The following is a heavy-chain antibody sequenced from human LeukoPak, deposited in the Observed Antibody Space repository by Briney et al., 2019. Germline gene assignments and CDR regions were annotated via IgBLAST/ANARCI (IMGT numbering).Heavy chain of an antibody. CDR2: MNPNSGNT. D-gene: IGHD3-3*01. V-gene: IGHV1-8*01. CDR1: RYTFTRYE. CDR3: ASDTVRFLEWFPLYFDY. J-gene: IGHJ4*02. Sequence: RASVKVSCKPSRYTFTRYETHRVRPTTGQGLERMVWMNPNSGNTGYAQKFQGRVTMTRDTSISTAYMELSRLRSDDTAVYYCASDTVRFLEWFPLYFDYWGQGTRVTVSS.